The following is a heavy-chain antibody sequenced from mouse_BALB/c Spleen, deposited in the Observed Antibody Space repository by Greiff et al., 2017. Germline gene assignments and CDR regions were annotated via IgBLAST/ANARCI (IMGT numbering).Heavy chain of an antibody. CDR3: ARDGYDWYFDV. CDR1: GFTFSSFG. CDR2: ISSGSSTI. V-gene: IGHV5-17*02. J-gene: IGHJ1*01. Sequence: EVQGVESGGGLVQPGGSRKLSCAASGFTFSSFGMHWVRQAPEKGLEWVAYISSGSSTIYYADTVKGRFTISRDNPKNTLFLQMTSLRSEDTAMYYCARDGYDWYFDVWGAGTTVTVSS. D-gene: IGHD2-2*01.